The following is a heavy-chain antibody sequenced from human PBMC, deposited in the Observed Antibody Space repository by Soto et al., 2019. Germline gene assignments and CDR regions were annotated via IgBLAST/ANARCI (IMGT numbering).Heavy chain of an antibody. V-gene: IGHV4-59*08. Sequence: QVQLQQSGPGLVKPSETLSLTCSVSSGPSSSHNWGWIRQPPGRGLEWIGYVYSTVGTSYNPSLTSRVTISADTSTNHISPTLTSVTAADTAVYYCVRQGIGNLHGLVDVWGQGTTVRVSS. CDR2: VYSTVGT. CDR1: SGPSSSHN. D-gene: IGHD1-1*01. CDR3: VRQGIGNLHGLVDV. J-gene: IGHJ6*02.